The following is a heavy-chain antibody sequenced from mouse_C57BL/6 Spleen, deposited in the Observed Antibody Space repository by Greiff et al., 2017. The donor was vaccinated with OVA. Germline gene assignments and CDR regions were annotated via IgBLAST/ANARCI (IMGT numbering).Heavy chain of an antibody. D-gene: IGHD2-4*01. J-gene: IGHJ1*03. V-gene: IGHV5-9-1*02. CDR1: GFTFSSYA. CDR3: TRDQGAYYEYEYFDV. CDR2: ISSGGDYI. Sequence: EVQLQESGEGLVKPGGSLKLSCAASGFTFSSYAMSWVRQTPEKRLEWVAYISSGGDYIYYADTVKGRFTISRDNARNTLYLQMSSLKSEDTAMYYCTRDQGAYYEYEYFDVWGTGTTVTVSS.